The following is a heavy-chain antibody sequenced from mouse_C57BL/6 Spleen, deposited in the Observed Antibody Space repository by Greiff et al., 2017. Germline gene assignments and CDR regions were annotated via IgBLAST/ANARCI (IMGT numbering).Heavy chain of an antibody. J-gene: IGHJ2*01. V-gene: IGHV1-59*01. CDR2: IDPSDSYT. D-gene: IGHD2-1*01. CDR1: GYTFTSYW. Sequence: VKLQQPGAELVRPGTSVKLSCKASGYTFTSYWMHWVKQRPGQGLEWIGVIDPSDSYTNYNQKFKGKATLTVDTSSSTAYMQLSSLTSEDSAVYYCARPYGNSPYYFDYWGQGTTLTVSS. CDR3: ARPYGNSPYYFDY.